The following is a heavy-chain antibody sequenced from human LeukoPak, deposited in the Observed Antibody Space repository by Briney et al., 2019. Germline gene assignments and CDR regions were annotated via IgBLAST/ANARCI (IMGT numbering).Heavy chain of an antibody. V-gene: IGHV1-18*01. CDR1: GYTFTSYG. J-gene: IGHJ4*02. CDR2: ISAYNGNT. D-gene: IGHD3-22*01. Sequence: ASVKVSCKASGYTFTSYGISWVRQAPGQGLEWMGWISAYNGNTNYAQKLQGRVTMTTDTSTCTAYMELRSLRSDDTAVYYCARDPQYYYDSGAGDYWGQGTLVTVSS. CDR3: ARDPQYYYDSGAGDY.